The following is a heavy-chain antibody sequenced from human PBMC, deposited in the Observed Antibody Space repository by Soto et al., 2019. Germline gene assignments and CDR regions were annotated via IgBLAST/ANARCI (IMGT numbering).Heavy chain of an antibody. J-gene: IGHJ6*02. Sequence: QVQLVESGGGVVQPGRSLRLSCAASGFTFGSYGMHCVRQAPGKGLEWVGVISYDGSNKYYADSVKGRFTISRYNSKNTLYLQMNSLRAEDTAVYYCARDLGSRSFGYYYYYYGMDVWGQGTTVTVSS. CDR2: ISYDGSNK. D-gene: IGHD1-26*01. CDR1: GFTFGSYG. V-gene: IGHV3-30-3*01. CDR3: ARDLGSRSFGYYYYYYGMDV.